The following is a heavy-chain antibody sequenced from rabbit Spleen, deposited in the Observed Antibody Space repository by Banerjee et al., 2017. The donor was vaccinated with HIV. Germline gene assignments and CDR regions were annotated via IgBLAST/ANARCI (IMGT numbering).Heavy chain of an antibody. D-gene: IGHD8-1*01. V-gene: IGHV1S7*01. CDR1: GFDFSSYG. CDR2: IDPLFGST. Sequence: QLMESGGGLVQPGGSLKLSCKASGFDFSSYGISWVRQAPGKGLEWIGYIDPLFGSTYYASWVNGRFTISSHNAQNTLYLQLNSLTVADTATYFCARDAGRGDYIDGVFNVWGPGTLVTVS. J-gene: IGHJ4*01. CDR3: ARDAGRGDYIDGVFNV.